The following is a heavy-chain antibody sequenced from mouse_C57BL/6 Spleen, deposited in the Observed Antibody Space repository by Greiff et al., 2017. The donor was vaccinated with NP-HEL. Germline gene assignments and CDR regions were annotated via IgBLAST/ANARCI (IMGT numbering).Heavy chain of an antibody. CDR1: GYTFTSYW. J-gene: IGHJ2*01. CDR3: ARRPYDYYFDY. Sequence: QVQLQQPGAELVMPGASVKLSCKASGYTFTSYWMHWVKQRPGQGLEWSGEIDPSDSYTNYNQKFKGKTTLTVDKTSSTAYMQLSSLTSEDSAVYYCARRPYDYYFDYWGQGTTLTVSS. V-gene: IGHV1-69*01. CDR2: IDPSDSYT. D-gene: IGHD2-4*01.